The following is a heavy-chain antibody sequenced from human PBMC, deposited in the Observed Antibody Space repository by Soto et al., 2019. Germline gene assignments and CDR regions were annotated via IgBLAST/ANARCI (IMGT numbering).Heavy chain of an antibody. CDR3: ARESEDLTSNFDY. Sequence: DVKLVESGGGLVQPGDSLRLSCEVSGFTFSMYSMSWVRQSPGKGLEWVAKIPQDGVDGHYADSVKGRFIISRDNDKNSLHLQLNNLRAEDTAVYYCARESEDLTSNFDYWGQGTLVTVSS. CDR2: IPQDGVDG. J-gene: IGHJ4*02. V-gene: IGHV3-7*03. CDR1: GFTFSMYS.